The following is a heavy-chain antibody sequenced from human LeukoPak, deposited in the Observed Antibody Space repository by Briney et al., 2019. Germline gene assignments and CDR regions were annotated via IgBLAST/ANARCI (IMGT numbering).Heavy chain of an antibody. CDR3: ARPKWELPMGGWFDP. CDR2: ISSSSSYI. V-gene: IGHV3-21*01. D-gene: IGHD1-26*01. CDR1: GFTFSSYS. J-gene: IGHJ5*02. Sequence: KSGGSLRLSCAASGFTFSSYSMNWVRQAPGKGLEWVSSISSSSSYIYYADSVKGRFTISRDNAKNSLYLQMNSLRAEDTAVYYCARPKWELPMGGWFDPWGQGTLVTVSS.